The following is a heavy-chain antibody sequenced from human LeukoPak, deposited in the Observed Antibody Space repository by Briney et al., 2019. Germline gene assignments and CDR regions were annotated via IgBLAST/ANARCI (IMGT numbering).Heavy chain of an antibody. J-gene: IGHJ5*02. CDR1: GGSISSSSYY. CDR2: IYHSGST. V-gene: IGHV4-39*01. CDR3: ARHSSVTTVTIRP. D-gene: IGHD4-11*01. Sequence: SETLSLTCTVSGGSISSSSYYWGWIRQPPGKGLEWIGSIYHSGSTYYNPSLKSRVTISVDTSKNQFSLKLSSVTAADTAVYYCARHSSVTTVTIRPWGQGTLVTVSS.